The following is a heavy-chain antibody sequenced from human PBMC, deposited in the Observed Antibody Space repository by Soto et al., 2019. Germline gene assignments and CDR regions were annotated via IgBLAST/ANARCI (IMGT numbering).Heavy chain of an antibody. Sequence: QVQLVESGGGVVQPGRSLRLSCAASGFIFSNYVMHWVRQAPGKGLEWVAVISYDGNSKHYADSVKGRFTISRDNSKSTLYVQMRSLRAEDTAVYYCARSYCGDDCALDHWGQGTLVTVSS. D-gene: IGHD2-21*02. V-gene: IGHV3-30-3*01. J-gene: IGHJ4*02. CDR2: ISYDGNSK. CDR1: GFIFSNYV. CDR3: ARSYCGDDCALDH.